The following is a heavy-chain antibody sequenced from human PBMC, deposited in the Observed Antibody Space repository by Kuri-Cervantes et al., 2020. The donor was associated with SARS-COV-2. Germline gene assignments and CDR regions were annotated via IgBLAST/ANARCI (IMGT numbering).Heavy chain of an antibody. CDR2: ISGSDDST. Sequence: GGSLRLSCAASGFTFSSFAMSWVRQAPGKGLEWVSAISGSDDSTHYADSVKGRFTISRDNSKNTLYLQMNSLRAEDTAVYYCARDGGPQWLVHPLDYWGQGTLVTVSS. CDR1: GFTFSSFA. V-gene: IGHV3-23*01. D-gene: IGHD6-19*01. J-gene: IGHJ4*02. CDR3: ARDGGPQWLVHPLDY.